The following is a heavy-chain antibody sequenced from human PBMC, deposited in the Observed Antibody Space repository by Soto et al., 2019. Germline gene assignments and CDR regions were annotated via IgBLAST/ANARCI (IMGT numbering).Heavy chain of an antibody. D-gene: IGHD2-21*01. Sequence: GGSLRLSCAASGFTFDDYAMHWVRQAPGKGLEWVSGISWNSGSIGYADSVKGRFTISRDNAKNSLYLQMNSLRAEETAWYYCAKEGGEHQPDPDEYYYYYYYMDVWGKGTTVTVSS. V-gene: IGHV3-9*01. J-gene: IGHJ6*03. CDR1: GFTFDDYA. CDR2: ISWNSGSI. CDR3: AKEGGEHQPDPDEYYYYYYYMDV.